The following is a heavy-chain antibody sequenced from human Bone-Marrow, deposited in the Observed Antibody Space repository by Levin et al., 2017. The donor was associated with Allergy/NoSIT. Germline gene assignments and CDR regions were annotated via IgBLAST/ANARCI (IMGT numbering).Heavy chain of an antibody. CDR1: GFTFSHYG. D-gene: IGHD3/OR15-3a*01. Sequence: GGSLRLSCVASGFTFSHYGMHWVRHSPGKGLEWVSGIGIAGDPYYRGSVKGRFTISREEAKNSLYLQMNGLTVGDTAMYYCVRHRDDGLNFYSMDVWGQGTPVTVS. V-gene: IGHV3-13*05. J-gene: IGHJ6*02. CDR3: VRHRDDGLNFYSMDV. CDR2: IGIAGDP.